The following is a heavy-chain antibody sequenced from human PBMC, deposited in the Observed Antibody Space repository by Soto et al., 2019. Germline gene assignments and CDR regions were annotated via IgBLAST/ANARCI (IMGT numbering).Heavy chain of an antibody. V-gene: IGHV3-33*01. CDR3: ARDLGPYSGSYYVFDY. J-gene: IGHJ4*02. Sequence: QVQLVESGGGVVQPGRSLRLSCAASGFTFSSYGMHWVRQAPGKGLEWVAVIWYDGSNKYYADSVKGRFTISRDNSKNSLYLQLNTLTNEDTAVYYCARDLGPYSGSYYVFDYWGQGTLVTVSS. CDR1: GFTFSSYG. D-gene: IGHD1-26*01. CDR2: IWYDGSNK.